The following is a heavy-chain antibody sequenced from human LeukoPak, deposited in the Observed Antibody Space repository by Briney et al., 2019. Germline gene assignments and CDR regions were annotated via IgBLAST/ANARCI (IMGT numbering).Heavy chain of an antibody. V-gene: IGHV1-24*01. Sequence: GASVKVSCKVSGYTLTELSMHWVRQAPGKGLEWMGGFDPEDGETIYAQKFQGRVTMTEDTSTDTAYMGLSSLRSEDTAVYYCATQSTGYCSSTSCYKYYYYYGMDVWGQGTTVTVSS. J-gene: IGHJ6*02. CDR3: ATQSTGYCSSTSCYKYYYYYGMDV. D-gene: IGHD2-2*02. CDR2: FDPEDGET. CDR1: GYTLTELS.